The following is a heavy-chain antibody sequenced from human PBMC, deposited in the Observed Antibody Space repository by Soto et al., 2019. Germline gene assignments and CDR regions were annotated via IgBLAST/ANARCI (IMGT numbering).Heavy chain of an antibody. D-gene: IGHD1-26*01. CDR3: AIVGTRSWAFDI. V-gene: IGHV3-74*01. CDR2: INSDGSST. Sequence: GGSLRLSCAASGFTFSSYWMHWVRQAPGKGLVWVSRINSDGSSTSYADSVKGRFTISRDNAKNTLYLQMNSLRAEDTAVYYCAIVGTRSWAFDIWGQGTMVTVSS. J-gene: IGHJ3*02. CDR1: GFTFSSYW.